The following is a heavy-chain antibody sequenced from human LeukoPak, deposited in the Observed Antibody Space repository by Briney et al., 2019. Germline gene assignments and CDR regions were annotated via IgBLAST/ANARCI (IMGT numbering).Heavy chain of an antibody. CDR2: VTGSDSST. V-gene: IGHV3-23*01. Sequence: GGSLRLSCAASGFTFSSYPMTWVRQAPGKGLEWVSTVTGSDSSTYYADSVKGRFTISRDNSKNTLSLRMSSLRAEDTAVYYCAKDPYSSNWFYFDYWGQGTLVTVSS. J-gene: IGHJ4*02. CDR1: GFTFSSYP. CDR3: AKDPYSSNWFYFDY. D-gene: IGHD6-13*01.